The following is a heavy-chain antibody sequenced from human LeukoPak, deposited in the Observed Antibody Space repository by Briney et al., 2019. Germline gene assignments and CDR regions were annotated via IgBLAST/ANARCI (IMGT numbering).Heavy chain of an antibody. CDR1: GYFISSGYY. CDR2: IYHSGST. V-gene: IGHV4-38-2*02. D-gene: IGHD3-10*01. J-gene: IGHJ4*02. CDR3: ARDRGFGESYPGMTYFDY. Sequence: SETLSLTCTVSGYFISSGYYWGWIRQPPGKGLQWIGSIYHSGSTYYNPSLKSRVTISVDTSKNQFSLKLNSVSATDTAVYYCARDRGFGESYPGMTYFDYWGQGTLVTVSS.